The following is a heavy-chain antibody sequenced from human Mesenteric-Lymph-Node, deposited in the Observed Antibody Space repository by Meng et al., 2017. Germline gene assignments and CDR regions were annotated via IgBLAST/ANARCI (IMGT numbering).Heavy chain of an antibody. CDR2: INPNSGGT. CDR3: ARVKGSSGSDAFDI. Sequence: QGQRVQSGAAVKKPGASVKVSCKASGYTFTGYYMHWVRQAPGQGLEWMGRINPNSGGTNYAQNFQGRVTMTRDTSISTAYMELSSLRSDDTALYYCARVKGSSGSDAFDIWGQGTVVTVSS. V-gene: IGHV1-2*06. D-gene: IGHD3-22*01. J-gene: IGHJ3*02. CDR1: GYTFTGYY.